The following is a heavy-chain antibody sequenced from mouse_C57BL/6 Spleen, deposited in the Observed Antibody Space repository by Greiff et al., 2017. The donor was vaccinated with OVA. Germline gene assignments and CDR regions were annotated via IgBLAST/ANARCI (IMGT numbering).Heavy chain of an antibody. CDR2: IDPSDSYT. CDR3: ARLGTTTVVED. CDR1: GYTFTSYW. V-gene: IGHV1-69*01. J-gene: IGHJ2*01. D-gene: IGHD1-1*01. Sequence: VQLKQPGAELVMPGASVKLSCKASGYTFTSYWMHWVKQRPGQGLEWIGEIDPSDSYTNYNQKFKGKSTLTVDKSSSTAYMQLSSLTSEDSAVYYCARLGTTTVVEDWGQGTTLTVSS.